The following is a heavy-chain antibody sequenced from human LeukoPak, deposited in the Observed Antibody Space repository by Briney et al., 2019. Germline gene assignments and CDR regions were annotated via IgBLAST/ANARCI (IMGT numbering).Heavy chain of an antibody. CDR3: ARQYGSGRYNWFDP. D-gene: IGHD3-10*01. CDR1: GGSISSYY. Sequence: SETLSLTCTVSGGSISSYYWSWIRQPPGKGLEWIGYIYTSGSTNYNPSLKSRVTISVDTSKNQFSLKLSSVTAADTAVHYCARQYGSGRYNWFDPWGQGTLVTVSS. CDR2: IYTSGST. J-gene: IGHJ5*02. V-gene: IGHV4-4*09.